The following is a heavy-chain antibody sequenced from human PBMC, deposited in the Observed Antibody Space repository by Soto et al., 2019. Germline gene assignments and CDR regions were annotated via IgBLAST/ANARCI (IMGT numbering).Heavy chain of an antibody. CDR2: INPSGGST. CDR3: ARHSSSCLSD. Sequence: QVQLVQSGAEVKKPGASVKVSCKASGYTFTSYYMHWVRQAPGQGLEWMGIINPSGGSTSYAQKFKGRVTMTRDMSTSTVYMELSSLRSEDTAVYYCARHSSSCLSDWGQGTLVTVSS. V-gene: IGHV1-46*01. CDR1: GYTFTSYY. J-gene: IGHJ4*02. D-gene: IGHD6-13*01.